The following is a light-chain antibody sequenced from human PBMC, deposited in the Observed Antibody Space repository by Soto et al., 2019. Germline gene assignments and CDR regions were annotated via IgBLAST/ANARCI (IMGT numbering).Light chain of an antibody. V-gene: IGLV3-25*03. CDR2: KDF. Sequence: SYELTQPPSVSVSPGQTARIACSGDALPKQYAYWYQQKPGQAPVLVIYKDFERPSGIPERFSGSSSGTTVTLTISGVQAEDEADYYCQSADSSGTDVIFGGGTQLTVL. CDR3: QSADSSGTDVI. CDR1: ALPKQY. J-gene: IGLJ2*01.